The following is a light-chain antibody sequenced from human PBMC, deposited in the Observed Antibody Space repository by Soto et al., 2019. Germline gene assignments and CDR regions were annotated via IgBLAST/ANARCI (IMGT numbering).Light chain of an antibody. CDR2: EVR. V-gene: IGLV2-14*01. CDR1: SIDVGGYNY. CDR3: TSYTPTGALV. Sequence: QSALSQPRSVSGSPGQSVTISCTGTSIDVGGYNYVSWYQHRPGKAPRLMIYEVRNRLSGVSNRFSGSKSGNTASLTISGLQSEDEADYYCTSYTPTGALVFGSGTKLTVL. J-gene: IGLJ3*02.